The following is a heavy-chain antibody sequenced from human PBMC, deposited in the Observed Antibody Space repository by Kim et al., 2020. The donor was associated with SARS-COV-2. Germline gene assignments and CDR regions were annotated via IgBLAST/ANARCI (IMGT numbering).Heavy chain of an antibody. CDR3: ARGRLLWFGELYWLDP. CDR1: GGSFSGYY. Sequence: SETLSLTCAVYGGSFSGYYWSWIRQPPGKGLEWIGEINHSGSTNYNPSLKSRVTISVDTSKNQFSLKLSSVTAADTAVYYCARGRLLWFGELYWLDPWGQGTLVTVSS. V-gene: IGHV4-34*01. CDR2: INHSGST. J-gene: IGHJ5*02. D-gene: IGHD3-10*01.